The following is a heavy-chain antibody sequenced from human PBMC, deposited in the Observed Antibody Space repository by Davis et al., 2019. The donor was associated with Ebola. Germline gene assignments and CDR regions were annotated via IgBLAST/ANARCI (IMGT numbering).Heavy chain of an antibody. Sequence: GESLKISCAASGFTFSSYAMSWVRQAPGKGLEWVSVIYDQSTAYADAVRGRFIISRDKSNNTLYLEMSSLRVDDTAVYYCAKLARAYHWFYFDYWGRGTLVTVSS. V-gene: IGHV3-23*03. CDR2: IYDQST. CDR3: AKLARAYHWFYFDY. CDR1: GFTFSSYA. D-gene: IGHD2-21*01. J-gene: IGHJ4*02.